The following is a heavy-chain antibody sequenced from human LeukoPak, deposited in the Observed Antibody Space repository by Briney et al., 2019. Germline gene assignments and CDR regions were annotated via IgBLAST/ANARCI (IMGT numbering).Heavy chain of an antibody. J-gene: IGHJ4*02. D-gene: IGHD2-15*01. CDR1: GVSISSHY. CDR2: IYTSGST. V-gene: IGHV4-4*07. CDR3: ARDWRYCSVGSCSYYFDY. Sequence: SETLSLTCSVSGVSISSHYWSWIRQPAGEGLEWIGRIYTSGSTDYNPSLNSRVTISVDKSKNHLSLNLSSVTAADTAFYYCARDWRYCSVGSCSYYFDYWGQGALVTVSS.